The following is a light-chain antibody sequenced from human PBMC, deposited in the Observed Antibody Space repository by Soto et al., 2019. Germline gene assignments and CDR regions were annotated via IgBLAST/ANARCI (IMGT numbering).Light chain of an antibody. CDR1: QSISGY. CDR3: QQRSYWPLT. CDR2: DSS. V-gene: IGKV3-11*01. Sequence: EIVLTQSPATLSLSPGERATLSCRASQSISGYLAWYQQKPGQAPRLLIYDSSNRATGIPARFSGSGSGTDFTLTISSLEHEDFAVYYCQQRSYWPLTFGGGPRWRSN. J-gene: IGKJ4*01.